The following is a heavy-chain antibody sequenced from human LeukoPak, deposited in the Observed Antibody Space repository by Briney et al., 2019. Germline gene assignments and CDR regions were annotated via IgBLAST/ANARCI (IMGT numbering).Heavy chain of an antibody. D-gene: IGHD3-16*01. V-gene: IGHV3-30*04. CDR2: ISYDGSNK. CDR1: GFTFSSYA. CDR3: ARRAGAYTHPYDY. J-gene: IGHJ4*02. Sequence: PGGSLRLSCVASGFTFSSYAMHWVRQAPGKGLEWVALISYDGSNKYYADSVKARFIISRDNSKNTVYLQMNSLRAEDTAVYYCARRAGAYTHPYDYWGQGTLVTVSS.